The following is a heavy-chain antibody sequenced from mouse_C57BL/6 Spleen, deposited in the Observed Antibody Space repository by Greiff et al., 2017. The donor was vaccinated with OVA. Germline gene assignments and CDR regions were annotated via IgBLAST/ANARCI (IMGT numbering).Heavy chain of an antibody. V-gene: IGHV1-15*01. CDR1: GYTFTHYE. D-gene: IGHD1-1*01. J-gene: IGHJ4*01. CDR3: TRPVVASYYYAMDY. CDR2: IDPETGGT. Sequence: QVQLQQSGAELVRPGASVTLSCKASGYTFTHYEMHWVKQTPVHGLEWIGAIDPETGGTAYNQKFKGKAILTADKSSSTAYMELRSLTSEDSAVYYCTRPVVASYYYAMDYWGQGTSVTVSS.